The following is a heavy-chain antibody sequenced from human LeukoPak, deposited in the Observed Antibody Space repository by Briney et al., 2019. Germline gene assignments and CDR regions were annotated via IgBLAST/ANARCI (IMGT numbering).Heavy chain of an antibody. CDR3: ARGFSGYYYDLFDY. CDR2: IKQDGSEK. V-gene: IGHV3-7*01. J-gene: IGHJ4*02. Sequence: PGGSLRLSCAASGFTFSSYWMSWVRQAPGKGQEWVANIKQDGSEKYYVDSVKGRLTISRDNAKNSLYLQMNSLRAEDTAVYYCARGFSGYYYDLFDYWGQGTLVTVSS. D-gene: IGHD3-22*01. CDR1: GFTFSSYW.